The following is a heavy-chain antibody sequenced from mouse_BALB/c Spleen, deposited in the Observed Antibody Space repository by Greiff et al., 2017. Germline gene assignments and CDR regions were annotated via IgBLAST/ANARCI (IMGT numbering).Heavy chain of an antibody. J-gene: IGHJ3*01. CDR1: GFAFSSYD. V-gene: IGHV5-12-1*01. CDR3: ARHYYGSSYGWFAY. D-gene: IGHD1-1*01. CDR2: ISSGGGST. Sequence: VQLKESGGGLVKPGGSLKLSCAASGFAFSSYDMSWVRQTPEKRLELVAYISSGGGSTYYPDTVKGRFTISRDNAKNTLYLQMSSLKSEDTAMYYCARHYYGSSYGWFAYWGQGTLVTVSA.